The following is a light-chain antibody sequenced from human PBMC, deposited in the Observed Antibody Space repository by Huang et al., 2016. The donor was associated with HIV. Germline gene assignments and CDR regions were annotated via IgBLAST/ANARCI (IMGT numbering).Light chain of an antibody. V-gene: IGKV3-20*01. J-gene: IGKJ1*01. Sequence: EIVLTQSPGTLSLSPGERATVSCRASQSIKNNYLAWYQQKPGQAPRLLIYSASSRATGIPDRFSGSGSVTDYTLTISRLEPEDFAVFYCQQYGSSPKTFGQGTKVEI. CDR3: QQYGSSPKT. CDR2: SAS. CDR1: QSIKNNY.